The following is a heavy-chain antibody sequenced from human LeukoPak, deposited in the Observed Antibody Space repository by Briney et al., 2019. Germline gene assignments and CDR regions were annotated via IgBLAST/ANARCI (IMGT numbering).Heavy chain of an antibody. D-gene: IGHD2-15*01. CDR2: ISRSGSTK. CDR1: GFTFSDYN. CDR3: ARVLRYCSGGNCYSGGLGYMDV. J-gene: IGHJ6*03. V-gene: IGHV3-11*01. Sequence: SGGSLRLSCAASGFTFSDYNMRWIRQAPGKGLEWVSSISRSGSTKYYADSMKGRFTISRDNAKNSLFLQMNSLGAEDTAVYYCARVLRYCSGGNCYSGGLGYMDVWGKGTTVTISS.